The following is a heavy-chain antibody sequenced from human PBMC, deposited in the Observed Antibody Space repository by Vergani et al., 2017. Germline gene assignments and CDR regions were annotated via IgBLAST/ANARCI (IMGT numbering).Heavy chain of an antibody. CDR3: ASGYCTNGVCSPYDY. D-gene: IGHD2-8*01. CDR2: ISYDGSNK. Sequence: QVQLVESGGGVVQPGRSLRLSCAASGFAFSSYGMHWVRQAPGKGLEWVAVISYDGSNKYYADSVKGRFTISRDNAKNSLYLQMNSLRAEDTAVYYCASGYCTNGVCSPYDYWGQGTLVTVSS. CDR1: GFAFSSYG. J-gene: IGHJ4*02. V-gene: IGHV3-30*03.